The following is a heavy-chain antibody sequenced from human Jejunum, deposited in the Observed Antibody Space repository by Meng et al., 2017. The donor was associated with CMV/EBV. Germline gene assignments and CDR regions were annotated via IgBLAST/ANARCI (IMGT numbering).Heavy chain of an antibody. J-gene: IGHJ4*02. V-gene: IGHV1-2*02. D-gene: IGHD2-15*01. CDR1: GYIFICYY. Sequence: SGYIFICYYIHWVRQAPGPGLEWMGWINPNTGVTGTAQKFRGRVTMTRDTSITTAYMELSSLRSDDTAVYFCARIPTDNLPNQHFDFWGQGTLVTVSS. CDR3: ARIPTDNLPNQHFDF. CDR2: INPNTGVT.